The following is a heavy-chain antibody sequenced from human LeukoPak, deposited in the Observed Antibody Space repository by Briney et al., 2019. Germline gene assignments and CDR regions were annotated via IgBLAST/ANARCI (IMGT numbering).Heavy chain of an antibody. V-gene: IGHV4-4*02. J-gene: IGHJ4*02. D-gene: IGHD2-8*01. CDR1: GGSITTTNW. Sequence: PSGTVSLTCGVSGGSITTTNWWSWVRQFPGQGLQWIGEDSLEGARNYNPSLTSRVTMSLDRAKNLLSLNLNSVTAADTAVYYCSRENGAFSPFGYWGQGILVPV. CDR3: SRENGAFSPFGY. CDR2: DSLEGAR.